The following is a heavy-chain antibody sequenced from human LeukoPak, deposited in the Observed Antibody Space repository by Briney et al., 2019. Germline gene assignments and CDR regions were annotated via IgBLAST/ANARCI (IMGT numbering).Heavy chain of an antibody. CDR2: IYSGGST. J-gene: IGHJ4*02. D-gene: IGHD3-22*01. V-gene: IGHV3-53*01. Sequence: GGSLRLSCAASGFTVSSNYMSWVRQAPGKGLEWVSVIYSGGSTYYADSVKGRFTISRDNSKNTLYLQMNSLIAEDTAVYYCARGSVVITFFDYWGQGTLVTVSS. CDR3: ARGSVVITFFDY. CDR1: GFTVSSNY.